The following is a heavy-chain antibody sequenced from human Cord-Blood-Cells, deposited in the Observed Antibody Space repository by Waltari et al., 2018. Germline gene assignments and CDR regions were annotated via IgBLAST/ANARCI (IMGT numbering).Heavy chain of an antibody. V-gene: IGHV4-39*01. D-gene: IGHD3-16*01. CDR3: ASSIQGGTDY. CDR2: IYYSGST. Sequence: QLQLQESGPGLVKPSETLSLTCTVSGGSISSSSYYWGWIRQPPGKGREWIGRIYYSGSTCYTPSLKSRVTISVDTSKNQFSLKLSSVTAADTAVYYCASSIQGGTDYWGQGTLVTVSS. J-gene: IGHJ4*02. CDR1: GGSISSSSYY.